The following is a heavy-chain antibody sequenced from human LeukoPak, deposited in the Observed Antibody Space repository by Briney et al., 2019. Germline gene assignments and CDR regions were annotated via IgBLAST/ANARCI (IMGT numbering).Heavy chain of an antibody. CDR1: GGSISSGSYY. J-gene: IGHJ6*03. Sequence: SQTLSLTCTVSGGSISSGSYYWSWIRQPAGKGLEWIGRIYTSGSTNYNPPLKSRVTISVDTSKNQFSLKLSSVTAADTAVYYCARHRYGDYYMDVWGKGTTVTISS. CDR3: ARHRYGDYYMDV. CDR2: IYTSGST. D-gene: IGHD4-17*01. V-gene: IGHV4-61*02.